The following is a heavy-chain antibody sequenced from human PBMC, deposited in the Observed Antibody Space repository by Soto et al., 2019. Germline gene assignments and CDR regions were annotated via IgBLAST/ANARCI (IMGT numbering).Heavy chain of an antibody. Sequence: GGSLRLSCAASGFTFSSYAMSWVRQAPGKGLEWVSAISGSGGSTYYADSVKGRFTISRDNSKNTLYLQMNSLRAEDTAVYYCAKVSDYVWGSYRYNWFDPWGQGTLVTVSS. V-gene: IGHV3-23*01. D-gene: IGHD3-16*02. CDR1: GFTFSSYA. J-gene: IGHJ5*02. CDR2: ISGSGGST. CDR3: AKVSDYVWGSYRYNWFDP.